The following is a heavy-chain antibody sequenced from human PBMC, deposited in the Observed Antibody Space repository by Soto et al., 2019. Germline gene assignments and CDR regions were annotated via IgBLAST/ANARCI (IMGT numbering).Heavy chain of an antibody. CDR2: IYYRGNT. CDR1: GGSISSADYY. V-gene: IGHV4-30-4*01. J-gene: IGHJ4*02. CDR3: ARGRSYWIDY. Sequence: KPSETLSLTCTVSGGSISSADYYWSWIRQPPGKGLEWIGHIYYRGNTYYNPSLTSQPTMSVDTSKNQFSLKLSSVTAADTAVYYCARGRSYWIDYWGQGTLVTVSS. D-gene: IGHD1-26*01.